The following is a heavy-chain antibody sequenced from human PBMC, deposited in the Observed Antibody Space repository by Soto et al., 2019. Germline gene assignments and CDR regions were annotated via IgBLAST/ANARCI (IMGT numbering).Heavy chain of an antibody. Sequence: PGESLKISCQGSGYIFTSYWIGWVRQMPGKGLEWMGIIYPSDSDTKYSPSFQGQVTISADKSITTAYLQWSSLEASDTAMYYCARRYGRYFDYWGQGSLVTV. CDR2: IYPSDSDT. CDR1: GYIFTSYW. V-gene: IGHV5-51*01. D-gene: IGHD5-18*01. CDR3: ARRYGRYFDY. J-gene: IGHJ4*02.